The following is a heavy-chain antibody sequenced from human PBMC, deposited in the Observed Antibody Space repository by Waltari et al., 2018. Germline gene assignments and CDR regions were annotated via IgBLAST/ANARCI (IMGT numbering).Heavy chain of an antibody. D-gene: IGHD4-17*01. V-gene: IGHV3-23*01. J-gene: IGHJ6*02. CDR1: GFTFSSYA. CDR2: IRGSGGST. CDR3: AKDARTYGDSQGDV. Sequence: EVQLLESGGGLVQPGGSLRLSCAASGFTFSSYAMSWIRQAPGKVREWVSAIRGSGGSTYCADSVKGRFTISRDNSKNTLYLQMNSLRAEDTAVYYCAKDARTYGDSQGDVWGQGTTVTVSS.